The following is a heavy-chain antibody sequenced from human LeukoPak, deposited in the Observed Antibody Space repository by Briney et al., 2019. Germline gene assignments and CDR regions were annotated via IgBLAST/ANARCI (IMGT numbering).Heavy chain of an antibody. CDR2: INPNSGGT. CDR1: GYTFTGYY. D-gene: IGHD4-17*01. V-gene: IGHV1-2*02. CDR3: ARGAYGDYAVDY. Sequence: ASVKVSCKASGYTFTGYYMHWVRQAPGQGLEWMGWINPNSGGTNYAQKFQGRVTMTGDTSISTAYMELSRLRSDDTAVYYCARGAYGDYAVDYWGQGTLVTVSS. J-gene: IGHJ4*02.